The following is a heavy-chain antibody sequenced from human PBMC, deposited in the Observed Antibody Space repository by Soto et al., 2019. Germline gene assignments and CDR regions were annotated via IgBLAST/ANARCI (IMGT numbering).Heavy chain of an antibody. Sequence: QVQLVQSGAEVKKPGSSVKVSCKASGGTFSSDAISWVRQAPGQGLEWMGGIIPIFGTANYAQKFQGRVTITADETTSTAYRKLSSLRSEDTAVYYCARAHPDTYCISTSCYVPFDYWGQGTLVTVSS. V-gene: IGHV1-69*12. J-gene: IGHJ4*02. CDR1: GGTFSSDA. CDR3: ARAHPDTYCISTSCYVPFDY. D-gene: IGHD2-2*01. CDR2: IIPIFGTA.